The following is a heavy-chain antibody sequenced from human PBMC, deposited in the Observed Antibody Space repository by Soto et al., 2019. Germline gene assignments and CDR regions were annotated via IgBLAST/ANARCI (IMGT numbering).Heavy chain of an antibody. J-gene: IGHJ4*02. CDR1: GGSIRSSTYY. CDR3: ARSDGRY. V-gene: IGHV4-39*02. Sequence: SETLSLTCTVSGGSIRSSTYYWGWIRQPPGKGLEWIGSIYYSGSTYYNPSLKSRVTISVDTSKDHFSLKLSSVTAADTAVYYCARSDGRYWGQGTLVTVSS. CDR2: IYYSGST.